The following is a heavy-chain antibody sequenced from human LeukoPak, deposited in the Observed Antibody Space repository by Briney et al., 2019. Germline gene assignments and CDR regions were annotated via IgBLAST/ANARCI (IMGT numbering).Heavy chain of an antibody. CDR3: AKERRRGYDFEY. CDR2: IWYDGSNK. Sequence: GGSLRLSCAASGFTFNSYGMHWVRQAPGKGLEWVAVIWYDGSNKYYADSVKGRFTISRDNSKNTLYLQMNSLRAEDTAVYYCAKERRRGYDFEYWGQGTLVTVSS. D-gene: IGHD5-18*01. V-gene: IGHV3-33*06. J-gene: IGHJ4*02. CDR1: GFTFNSYG.